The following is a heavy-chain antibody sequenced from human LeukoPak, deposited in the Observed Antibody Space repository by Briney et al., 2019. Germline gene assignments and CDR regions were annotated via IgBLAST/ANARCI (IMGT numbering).Heavy chain of an antibody. D-gene: IGHD1-26*01. CDR3: ARDLVGATPPGMDV. J-gene: IGHJ6*02. Sequence: SVKVSCKASGGTFSSYAISWVRQAPGQGLEWMGGIIPIFGTANYAQKFQGRVTITADESTSTAYMELSSLRSEDTAVYYCARDLVGATPPGMDVWGQGTTATVSS. V-gene: IGHV1-69*13. CDR2: IIPIFGTA. CDR1: GGTFSSYA.